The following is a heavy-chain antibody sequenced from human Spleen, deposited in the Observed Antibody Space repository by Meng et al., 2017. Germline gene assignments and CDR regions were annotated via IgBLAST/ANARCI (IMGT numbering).Heavy chain of an antibody. V-gene: IGHV3-30*01. CDR2: ISYDGSNK. D-gene: IGHD4-17*01. CDR3: ARDGNGDYADAFDI. CDR1: GFTFSSYA. J-gene: IGHJ3*02. Sequence: GESLKISCAASGFTFSSYAMHWVRQAPGKGLEWVAVISYDGSNKYYADSVKGRFTISRDNSKNTLYLQMNSLRAEDTAVYYCARDGNGDYADAFDIWGQGTMVTVSS.